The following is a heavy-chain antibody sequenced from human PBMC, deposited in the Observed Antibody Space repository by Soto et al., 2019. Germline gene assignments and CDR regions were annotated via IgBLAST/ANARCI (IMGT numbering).Heavy chain of an antibody. CDR3: ARGITIFGVVIPWYYGMDV. V-gene: IGHV1-18*04. J-gene: IGHJ6*02. CDR1: GYTFTSYG. D-gene: IGHD3-3*01. CDR2: ISAYNGNT. Sequence: VASVKVSCKPSGYTFTSYGISWVRQAPGQGLEWMGWISAYNGNTNYAQKLQGRVTMTTDTTTSTAYKELRSLRSDDTAVYYCARGITIFGVVIPWYYGMDVWGQGTTVTVS.